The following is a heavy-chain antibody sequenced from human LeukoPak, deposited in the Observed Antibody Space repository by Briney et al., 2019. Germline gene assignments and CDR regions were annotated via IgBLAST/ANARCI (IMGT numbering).Heavy chain of an antibody. V-gene: IGHV3-23*01. CDR1: GFTFSSYA. D-gene: IGHD4/OR15-4a*01. CDR3: AKVSLNMVNDAFDI. CDR2: INGSGGST. J-gene: IGHJ3*02. Sequence: GGSLRLSCAASGFTFSSYAMSWVRQAPGKGLEWVSDINGSGGSTYYADSVKGRFTISRDNSKNTLYLQMNGLRAEDTAMYYCAKVSLNMVNDAFDIWGQGTMVSVSS.